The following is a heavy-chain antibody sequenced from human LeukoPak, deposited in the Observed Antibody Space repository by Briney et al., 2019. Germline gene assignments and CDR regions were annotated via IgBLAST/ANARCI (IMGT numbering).Heavy chain of an antibody. CDR2: IYYSVST. J-gene: IGHJ4*02. CDR1: GGSIRSSSYY. D-gene: IGHD6-19*01. V-gene: IGHV4-39*01. Sequence: PSETLSLTCTVSGGSIRSSSYYWGWIRQPPGKGLEWIGSIYYSVSTYYNASLKSRGTISVDTSKNQFSLKLNSVTAADTAVYFCARQVVAVAGTGYFDYWGQGTLVTVSS. CDR3: ARQVVAVAGTGYFDY.